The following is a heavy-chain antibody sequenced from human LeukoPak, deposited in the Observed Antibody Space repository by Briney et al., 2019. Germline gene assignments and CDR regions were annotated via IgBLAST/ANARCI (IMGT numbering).Heavy chain of an antibody. CDR2: IYASGST. J-gene: IGHJ6*03. CDR1: GGSISSYY. Sequence: TPSETLSLTCTVSGGSISSYYWSWIRQPAGKGLAWIGRIYASGSTNYNPSLKSRVTMSVDTSKNQFSLKLSSVTAADTAVYYCARDRIAAGAANYYYMDVWGKGTTVTVSS. D-gene: IGHD6-13*01. CDR3: ARDRIAAGAANYYYMDV. V-gene: IGHV4-4*07.